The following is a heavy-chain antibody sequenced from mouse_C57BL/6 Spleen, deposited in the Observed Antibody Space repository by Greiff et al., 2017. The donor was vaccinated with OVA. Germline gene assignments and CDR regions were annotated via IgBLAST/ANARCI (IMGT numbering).Heavy chain of an antibody. CDR2: INPSSGYT. D-gene: IGHD2-4*01. CDR3: AKEDYDYPFAY. J-gene: IGHJ3*01. Sequence: QVQLKQSGAELARPGASVKMSCKASGYTFTSYTMHWVKQRPGQGLEWIGYINPSSGYTKYNQKFKDKATLTADKSSSTAYMQLSSLTSEDSAVYYCAKEDYDYPFAYWGQGTLVTVSA. CDR1: GYTFTSYT. V-gene: IGHV1-4*01.